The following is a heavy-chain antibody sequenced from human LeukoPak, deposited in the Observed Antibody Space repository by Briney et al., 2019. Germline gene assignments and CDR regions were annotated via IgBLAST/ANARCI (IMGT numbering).Heavy chain of an antibody. V-gene: IGHV3-21*01. D-gene: IGHD5-18*01. CDR3: ARIGYSYGYRVGYFDY. CDR1: GSTFSSYS. CDR2: ISSSSSYI. J-gene: IGHJ4*02. Sequence: PGGSLRLSCAASGSTFSSYSMNWVRQAPGKGLEWVSSISSSSSYIYYADSVKGRFTISRDNAKNSLYLQMNSLRAEDTAVYYCARIGYSYGYRVGYFDYWGQGTLVTVSS.